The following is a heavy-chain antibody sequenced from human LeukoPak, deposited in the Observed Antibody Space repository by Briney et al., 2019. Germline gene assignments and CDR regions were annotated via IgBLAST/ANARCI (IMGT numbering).Heavy chain of an antibody. V-gene: IGHV3-74*01. D-gene: IGHD3-22*01. CDR3: ARVEVGGLYYYDSSGYSYFDY. CDR1: GFTFSSYW. Sequence: PGGSLRLSCAASGFTFSSYWMHWVRQAPGKGLVWVSRINSDGSSTSYADHVKGRFTIPRDNAKNTLYLQMNSLRAEDTAVYYCARVEVGGLYYYDSSGYSYFDYWGQGTLVTVSS. J-gene: IGHJ4*02. CDR2: INSDGSST.